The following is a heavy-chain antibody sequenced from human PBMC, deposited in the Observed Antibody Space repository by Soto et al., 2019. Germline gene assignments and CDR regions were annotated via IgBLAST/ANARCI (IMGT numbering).Heavy chain of an antibody. J-gene: IGHJ6*02. CDR3: ARGGYCSGASCAYMGHYYYYGMDV. V-gene: IGHV4-39*01. CDR1: GGSISSINYY. CDR2: IYYSGST. Sequence: SETLSLTCTVSGGSISSINYYWGWIRQPPGKGLEWIGSIYYSGSTYYNPSLKSRVTISVDTSKNQFSLKLSSVTAADTAMYYCARGGYCSGASCAYMGHYYYYGMDVWGQGTTVTVSS. D-gene: IGHD2-15*01.